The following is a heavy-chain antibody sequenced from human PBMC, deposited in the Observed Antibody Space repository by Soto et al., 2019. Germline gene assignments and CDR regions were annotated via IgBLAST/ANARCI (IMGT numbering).Heavy chain of an antibody. Sequence: QVQVQESGPGLVKPSETLSLTCTVSGGSMSSYFWSWIRQPPGRGLEWIGYISDSGSTNYKTSLNSRFAISVDTSTNQFSLKVTSVTAADTAVYYCARGGSSSWYGFYFFDNWGPGTLVTVSS. V-gene: IGHV4-59*12. CDR1: GGSMSSYF. D-gene: IGHD6-13*01. CDR2: ISDSGST. J-gene: IGHJ4*02. CDR3: ARGGSSSWYGFYFFDN.